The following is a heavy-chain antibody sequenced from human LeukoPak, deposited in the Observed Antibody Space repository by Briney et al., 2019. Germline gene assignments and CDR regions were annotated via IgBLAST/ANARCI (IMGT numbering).Heavy chain of an antibody. CDR1: GGSFSGYY. CDR2: INHSGST. V-gene: IGHV4-34*01. D-gene: IGHD3-9*01. CDR3: ARVYYDILTGPPAFDI. Sequence: SETLSLTCAVYGGSFSGYYWSWIRQPPGKGLEWIGEINHSGSTNYNPSLKSRVTISVDTSKNQFSLKLSSVTAADTAVYYCARVYYDILTGPPAFDIWGQGTMVTVSS. J-gene: IGHJ3*02.